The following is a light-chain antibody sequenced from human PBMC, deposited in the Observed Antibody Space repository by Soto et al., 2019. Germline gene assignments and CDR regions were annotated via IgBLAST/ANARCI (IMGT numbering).Light chain of an antibody. J-gene: IGLJ1*01. CDR2: TNN. CDR1: NSNIGTNT. Sequence: QSALTQPPSASATPGQRVTISCSGSNSNIGTNTVNWYQRLPGTAPRLLIYTNNQRPSGVPQRFSGSKTGTSASLAIGGLQSEDGADYYCAAWDDSLGAYVFGTGTKVTVL. CDR3: AAWDDSLGAYV. V-gene: IGLV1-44*01.